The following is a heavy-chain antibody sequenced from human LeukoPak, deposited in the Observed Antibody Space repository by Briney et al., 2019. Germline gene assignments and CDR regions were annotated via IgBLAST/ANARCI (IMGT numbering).Heavy chain of an antibody. CDR1: GFTFSSYG. D-gene: IGHD2-2*01. J-gene: IGHJ4*02. Sequence: GGSLRLSCAASGFTFSSYGMHWVRQAPGKGLEWVAYIRYDGSNKYYADSVKGRFTISRDNSKNTLYLQMNSLRAEDTAVHYCAKEYDCSSTSCSGDYWGQGTLVTVSS. CDR3: AKEYDCSSTSCSGDY. V-gene: IGHV3-30*02. CDR2: IRYDGSNK.